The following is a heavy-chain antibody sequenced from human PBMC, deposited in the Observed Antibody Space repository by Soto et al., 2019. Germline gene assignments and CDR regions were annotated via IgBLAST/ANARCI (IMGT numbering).Heavy chain of an antibody. Sequence: EVQLVESGGGLVQPGGSLRLSCAASGFTFSSYAMHWVRQAPGKGLEYVSAISSNGGSTYYANSVKGRFTISRDNSKNTLYLQMGSLRAEDMALYYCARQGRAVSSCYFDYWGQGTLVTVSS. CDR3: ARQGRAVSSCYFDY. J-gene: IGHJ4*02. D-gene: IGHD3-10*01. CDR2: ISSNGGST. V-gene: IGHV3-64*01. CDR1: GFTFSSYA.